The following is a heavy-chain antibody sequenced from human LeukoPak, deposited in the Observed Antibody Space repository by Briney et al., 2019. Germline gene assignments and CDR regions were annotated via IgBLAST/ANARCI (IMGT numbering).Heavy chain of an antibody. J-gene: IGHJ5*02. CDR1: GYTFTNYY. V-gene: IGHV1-46*01. CDR2: INPSGGST. Sequence: RASVKVSCKASGYTFTNYYIHWVRQAPGQGLECMGIINPSGGSTSYAQKFQGRVTMTRDMSTSTVYMELSSLRSEDTAVYYCARDTGQYAPGTPGFTRFDPWGQGTLVTVSS. D-gene: IGHD3-10*01. CDR3: ARDTGQYAPGTPGFTRFDP.